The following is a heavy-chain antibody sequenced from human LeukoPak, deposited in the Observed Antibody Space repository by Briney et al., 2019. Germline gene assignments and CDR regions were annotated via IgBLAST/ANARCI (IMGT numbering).Heavy chain of an antibody. CDR1: GGSFSGYY. J-gene: IGHJ4*02. CDR3: ARATYDHIRYYFDY. D-gene: IGHD3-22*01. V-gene: IGHV4-34*01. CDR2: INHSGST. Sequence: SETLSLTCAVYGGSFSGYYWSWIRQPPGKGLEWIGEINHSGSTNYNPSLKSRVTISVDTSKNQFSLKLSSVTAADTAVYYCARATYDHIRYYFDYWGQGTLVTVSS.